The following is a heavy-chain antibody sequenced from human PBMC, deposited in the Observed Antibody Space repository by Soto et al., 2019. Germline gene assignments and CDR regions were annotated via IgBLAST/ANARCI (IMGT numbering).Heavy chain of an antibody. V-gene: IGHV5-10-1*01. CDR2: IDPSDSYT. J-gene: IGHJ6*02. CDR1: GYSFTSYW. D-gene: IGHD3-10*01. CDR3: ARQNPLYGSGSYYYYYGMDV. Sequence: GESLKISCKGSGYSFTSYWISWVRQMPGKGLERMGRIDPSDSYTNYSPSFQGHVTISADKSISTAYLQWSSLKASDTAMYYCARQNPLYGSGSYYYYYGMDVWGQGTTVTVSS.